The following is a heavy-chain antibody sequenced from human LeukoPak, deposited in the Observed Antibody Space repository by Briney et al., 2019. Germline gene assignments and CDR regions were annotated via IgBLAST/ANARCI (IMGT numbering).Heavy chain of an antibody. V-gene: IGHV3-30-3*01. CDR3: ARDPKRYCSSTSCSGSLDY. CDR1: GFTFSSYA. J-gene: IGHJ4*02. CDR2: ISYDGSNK. D-gene: IGHD2-2*01. Sequence: GRSLRLSCAASGFTFSSYAMHWVRQAPGKGLEWGAVISYDGSNKYYADSVKGRFTISRDNSKNTLYLQMNSLRAEDTAVYYCARDPKRYCSSTSCSGSLDYWGQGTLVTVSS.